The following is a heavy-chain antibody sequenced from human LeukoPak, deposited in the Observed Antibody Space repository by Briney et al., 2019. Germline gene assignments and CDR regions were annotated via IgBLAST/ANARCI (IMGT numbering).Heavy chain of an antibody. V-gene: IGHV4-39*01. Sequence: SETLSLTCTVSGGSISSSSYYWGWIRQPPGKGLEWIGSIYYSGSTYYNPSLKSRVTISVDTSKNQFSLKLSSVTAADTAVYYCARQRRGITIFGVVIPTNYMDVWGKGTTVTVSS. CDR2: IYYSGST. CDR3: ARQRRGITIFGVVIPTNYMDV. D-gene: IGHD3-3*01. J-gene: IGHJ6*03. CDR1: GGSISSSSYY.